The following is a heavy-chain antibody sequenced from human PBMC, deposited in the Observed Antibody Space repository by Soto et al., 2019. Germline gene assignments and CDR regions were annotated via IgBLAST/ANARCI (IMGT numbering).Heavy chain of an antibody. J-gene: IGHJ4*02. CDR3: ARRIAGVGFDY. V-gene: IGHV4-39*01. D-gene: IGHD3-3*01. CDR2: MYYSGTT. Sequence: SETLSLTCTVSGGSISSGSYYWAWIRQPPGKGPEWIGSMYYSGTTYYSPSLQSRATISADTSKNQFSLKVSSVTAADTAVYFCARRIAGVGFDYWGQGTLVTVSS. CDR1: GGSISSGSYY.